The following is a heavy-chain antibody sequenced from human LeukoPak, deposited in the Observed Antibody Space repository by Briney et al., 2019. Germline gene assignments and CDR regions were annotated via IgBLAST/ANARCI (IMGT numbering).Heavy chain of an antibody. V-gene: IGHV4-34*01. CDR2: INHSGST. CDR3: QWRCSGGSCRDFDY. J-gene: IGHJ4*02. CDR1: GGSFSGYY. D-gene: IGHD2-15*01. Sequence: SETLSLTCAVYGGSFSGYYWSWIRQPPGEELEWIGDINHSGSTNYNPSLKSRVTIPVDTSKNQFSLKLSSVTAADTAVYYCQWRCSGGSCRDFDYWGQGTLVTVSS.